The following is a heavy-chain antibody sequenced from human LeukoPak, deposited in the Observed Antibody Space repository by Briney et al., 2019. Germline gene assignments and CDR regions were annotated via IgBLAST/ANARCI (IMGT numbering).Heavy chain of an antibody. CDR3: ARVQRWGYSNYFDY. Sequence: QPGRSLRLSCAASGFTFSSYGMHWVRQAPGKGQEWVAFIRYDGSNKYYADSVKGRFTISRDNAKNSLYLQMNSLRAEDTALYYCARVQRWGYSNYFDYWGQGALVTVSS. CDR1: GFTFSSYG. J-gene: IGHJ4*02. V-gene: IGHV3-33*01. CDR2: IRYDGSNK. D-gene: IGHD4-11*01.